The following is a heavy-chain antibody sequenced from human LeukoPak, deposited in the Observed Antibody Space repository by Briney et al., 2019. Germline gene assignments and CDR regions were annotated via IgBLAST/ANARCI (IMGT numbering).Heavy chain of an antibody. CDR1: GVSISNYY. CDR3: ARDETSFPERGRTLDI. Sequence: SETLSLTCTVSGVSISNYYWSWIRKPAGKGLEWIGRFYSSGSTNYNPSLKSRLTMSGDTSKNQFSLKLSSVTAADTAVYYCARDETSFPERGRTLDIWGQGTMVTVSS. D-gene: IGHD1-1*01. V-gene: IGHV4-4*07. CDR2: FYSSGST. J-gene: IGHJ3*02.